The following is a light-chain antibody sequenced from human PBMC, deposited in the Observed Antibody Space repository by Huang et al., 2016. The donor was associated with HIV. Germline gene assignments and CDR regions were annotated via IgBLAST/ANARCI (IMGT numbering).Light chain of an antibody. CDR3: HQYGISPTT. CDR1: QSLTSNY. V-gene: IGKV3-20*01. CDR2: SAS. J-gene: IGKJ2*01. Sequence: EIVLTQSPGTLSLSPGERATLSCRASQSLTSNYLACYQQRPGQAPRLLIYSASTRATDIPDRFSGSGSGTDFALTISRLEPEDFAVYYCHQYGISPTTFGQGTKVEIK.